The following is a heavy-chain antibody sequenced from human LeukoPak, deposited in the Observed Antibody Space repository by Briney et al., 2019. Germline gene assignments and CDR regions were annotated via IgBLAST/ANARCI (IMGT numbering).Heavy chain of an antibody. Sequence: QPGRSLRLSCAASGFTFSSYAMHWVRQAPGKGLEWVAVISYDGSNKYYADSVKGRFTISRDNSKNTLYLQMNSLRAEDTAVYYCASGQYYDILTGYYNYYFYYGMDVWGQGTTVTVSS. CDR3: ASGQYYDILTGYYNYYFYYGMDV. CDR2: ISYDGSNK. CDR1: GFTFSSYA. V-gene: IGHV3-30-3*01. D-gene: IGHD3-9*01. J-gene: IGHJ6*02.